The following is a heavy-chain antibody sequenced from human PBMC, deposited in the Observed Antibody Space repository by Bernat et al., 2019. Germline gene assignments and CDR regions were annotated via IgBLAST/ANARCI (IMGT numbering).Heavy chain of an antibody. CDR2: ISSSSSYI. D-gene: IGHD6-19*01. CDR3: ARDSRQWLVQDY. Sequence: EVQLVESGGGLVKPGGSLRLSCAASGFTFSSYSMNWVRQAPGKGLEWVSSISSSSSYIYYADSVKGRFTIPRDNAKNSLYLQMNSLRAEDTAVYYCARDSRQWLVQDYWGQGTLVTVSS. J-gene: IGHJ4*02. CDR1: GFTFSSYS. V-gene: IGHV3-21*01.